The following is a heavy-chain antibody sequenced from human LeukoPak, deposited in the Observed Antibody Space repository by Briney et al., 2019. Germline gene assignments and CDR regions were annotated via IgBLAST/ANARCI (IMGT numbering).Heavy chain of an antibody. D-gene: IGHD5-18*01. CDR2: IPYDGVNE. Sequence: PGGSLRLSCAASGFTFSSYAMSWVRQAPGKGLEWVAFIPYDGVNEYYVDSVKGRFTISRDNSKDTLSLQMNSLRAEDTAVYYCASSAYSYGYQGDYWGQGTLVTVSS. CDR3: ASSAYSYGYQGDY. CDR1: GFTFSSYA. J-gene: IGHJ4*02. V-gene: IGHV3-30*02.